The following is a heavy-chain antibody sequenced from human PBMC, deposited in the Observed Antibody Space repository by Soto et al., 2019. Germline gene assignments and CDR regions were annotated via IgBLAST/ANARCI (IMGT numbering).Heavy chain of an antibody. CDR1: GFTVSSNY. D-gene: IGHD3-22*01. Sequence: GGSLRLSCAASGFTVSSNYMSWVRQAPGKGLEWVSVIYSGNNIYYADSVKGRFTISRDNSKNTLYLQMNSLRAEDTAVYYCAREVVVNDHGAFDIWRQGTMVTVSS. CDR2: IYSGNNI. V-gene: IGHV3-53*01. CDR3: AREVVVNDHGAFDI. J-gene: IGHJ3*02.